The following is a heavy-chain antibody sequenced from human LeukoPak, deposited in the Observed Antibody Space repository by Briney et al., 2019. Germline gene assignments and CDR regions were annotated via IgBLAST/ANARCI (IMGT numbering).Heavy chain of an antibody. D-gene: IGHD6-13*01. J-gene: IGHJ4*02. CDR2: ISGSGGST. V-gene: IGHV3-23*01. CDR1: GFTFRAYE. Sequence: GGSLRLSCAASGFTFRAYEMNWVRQAPGKGLEWVSAISGSGGSTYYADSVKGRFTISRDNSKNTLYLQMNSLRAEDTAVYYCAKDLRYSSSLGYFDYWGQGTLVTVSS. CDR3: AKDLRYSSSLGYFDY.